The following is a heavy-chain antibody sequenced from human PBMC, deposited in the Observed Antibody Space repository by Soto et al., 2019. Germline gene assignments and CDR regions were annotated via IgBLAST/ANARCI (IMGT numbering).Heavy chain of an antibody. CDR2: IVRNGGST. V-gene: IGHV3-64D*06. D-gene: IGHD3-22*01. Sequence: GGSLRLSCSASGFTSSNYAMHWVRQAPGKGLEYVSAIVRNGGSTYYADSVKGRFTISRDNSKNTLYLQMSSLRAEDTAVYYCVKEGYYYDSSGYYYGWFDPWGQGTLVTVSS. CDR1: GFTSSNYA. CDR3: VKEGYYYDSSGYYYGWFDP. J-gene: IGHJ5*02.